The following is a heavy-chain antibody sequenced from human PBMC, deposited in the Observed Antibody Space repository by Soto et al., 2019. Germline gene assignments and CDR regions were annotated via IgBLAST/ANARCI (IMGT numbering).Heavy chain of an antibody. CDR1: GGTFSNYA. CDR3: AIEYSSSPPYYPIGY. D-gene: IGHD6-6*01. J-gene: IGHJ4*02. CDR2: IIPIFTTT. V-gene: IGHV1-69*13. Sequence: SVKVSCKASGGTFSNYAISWVRQAPGQGLEWMGGIIPIFTTTKYAQKFQGRVTFTADESTSTAYMELSGLRSEDTAVYYCAIEYSSSPPYYPIGYWGQGTLVTVSS.